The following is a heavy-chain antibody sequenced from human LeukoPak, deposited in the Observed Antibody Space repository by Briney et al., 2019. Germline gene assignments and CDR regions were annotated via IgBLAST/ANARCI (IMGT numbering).Heavy chain of an antibody. CDR1: GASISSYY. CDR2: IYYRGST. D-gene: IGHD3-10*01. CDR3: ARDYGSGNGAFDI. J-gene: IGHJ3*02. V-gene: IGHV4-59*01. Sequence: PSETLSLTCTVSGASISSYYWSWIRQPPGKGLEWIGCIYYRGSTNYNPSLKSRLSMSVDSSKNQFSLKLSSVTAADAAVYYCARDYGSGNGAFDIWGHGTMVTVSS.